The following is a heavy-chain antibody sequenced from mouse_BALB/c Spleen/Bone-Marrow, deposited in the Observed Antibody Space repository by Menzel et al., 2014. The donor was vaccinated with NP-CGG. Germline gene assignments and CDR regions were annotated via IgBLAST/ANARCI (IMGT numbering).Heavy chain of an antibody. CDR1: GFSFSNYG. CDR2: ISGDGRYT. CDR3: ARHAYYDQTEVSFVY. J-gene: IGHJ3*01. Sequence: DVHLVESGGGLVKSGGSLKLSCAASGFSFSNYGMSWARQTPEKRLEWVATISGDGRYTSYSDSVKGRFTISRDNAKNNLYLQLSSLRSEDTALYYCARHAYYDQTEVSFVYWGQGTLVTVSA. D-gene: IGHD2-4*01. V-gene: IGHV5-9-2*01.